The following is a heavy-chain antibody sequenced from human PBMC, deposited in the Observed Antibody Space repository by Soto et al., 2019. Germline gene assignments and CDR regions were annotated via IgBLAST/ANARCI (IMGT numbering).Heavy chain of an antibody. CDR1: GADINTYS. CDR3: ARDREAGYNFYYDMDF. CDR2: IYTSASI. D-gene: IGHD6-19*01. Sequence: SETLSLTCSVSGADINTYSWTWIRQPAGKGLEWIGRIYTSASINYNPSLRGRVTLSVDTSTNQVSLKLASVTSADTAVYYCARDREAGYNFYYDMDFWGQGTTVTVSS. V-gene: IGHV4-4*07. J-gene: IGHJ6*02.